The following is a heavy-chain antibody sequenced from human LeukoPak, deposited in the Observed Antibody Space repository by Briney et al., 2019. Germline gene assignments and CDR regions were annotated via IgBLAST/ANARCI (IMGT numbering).Heavy chain of an antibody. CDR3: ARDRSGYSGYVASYFDY. CDR1: GGSISSYY. D-gene: IGHD5-12*01. Sequence: KASETLSLTCTVSGGSISSYYWGWIRQPAGKGLEWIGRIYTSGSTNYNPSLKSRVTMSVDTSKNQFSLKLSSVTAADTAVYYCARDRSGYSGYVASYFDYWGQGTLVTVSS. J-gene: IGHJ4*02. CDR2: IYTSGST. V-gene: IGHV4-4*07.